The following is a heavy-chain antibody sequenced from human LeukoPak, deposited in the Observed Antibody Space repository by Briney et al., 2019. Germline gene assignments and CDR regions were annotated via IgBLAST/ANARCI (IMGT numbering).Heavy chain of an antibody. J-gene: IGHJ4*02. V-gene: IGHV3-53*01. CDR2: IYSGGST. Sequence: PGGSLRLSCAASGFTVSSDYMSWVRQAPGKGLEWVSVIYSGGSTYYADSVKGRFTISRDNSKNTLYLQMNSLRAEDTAVYYCAKHTFIVVVPAAIGDHFDYWGQGTLVTVSS. D-gene: IGHD2-2*02. CDR3: AKHTFIVVVPAAIGDHFDY. CDR1: GFTVSSDY.